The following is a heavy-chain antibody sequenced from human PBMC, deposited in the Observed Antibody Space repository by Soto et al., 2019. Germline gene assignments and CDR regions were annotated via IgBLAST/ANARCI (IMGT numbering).Heavy chain of an antibody. D-gene: IGHD5-18*01. CDR2: VYSSGRT. J-gene: IGHJ4*02. V-gene: IGHV4-61*03. Sequence: SETLSLTCTVSGDSVSSDNYYWTWIRQPPGKGLEWIGYVYSSGRTNYNPSLKSRVTISLDTSSNHFPLKLTSVTAADTAVYYCARDIRGYSRAFDYWGQGTLVTVSS. CDR3: ARDIRGYSRAFDY. CDR1: GDSVSSDNYY.